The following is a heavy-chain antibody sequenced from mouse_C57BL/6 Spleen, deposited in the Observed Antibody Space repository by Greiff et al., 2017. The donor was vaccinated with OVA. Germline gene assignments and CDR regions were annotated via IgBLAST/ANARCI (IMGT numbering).Heavy chain of an antibody. J-gene: IGHJ2*01. Sequence: EVQLQQSGAELVRPGASVKLSCTASGFNIKDDYMHWVKQRPEQGLEWIGWIDPENGDTEYASKFQGKATITADTSSNTAYLQLSSHASEYAAVYYWTHYYGNIGFDYWGQGTTLTVSS. V-gene: IGHV14-4*01. CDR1: GFNIKDDY. CDR3: THYYGNIGFDY. D-gene: IGHD1-1*01. CDR2: IDPENGDT.